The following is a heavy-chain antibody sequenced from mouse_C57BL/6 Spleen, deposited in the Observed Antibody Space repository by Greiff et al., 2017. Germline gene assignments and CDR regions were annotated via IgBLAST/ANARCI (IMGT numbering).Heavy chain of an antibody. Sequence: VQLQQPGAELVKPGASVKLSCKASGYTFTSYWMQWVKQRPGPGLEWIGEIDPSDSYTNYNQKFKGKATLTVDTSSSTAYMQLSSLTSEDSAVYYCARGRGYFDYWGQGTTLTVSS. J-gene: IGHJ2*01. V-gene: IGHV1-50*01. CDR2: IDPSDSYT. CDR1: GYTFTSYW. CDR3: ARGRGYFDY.